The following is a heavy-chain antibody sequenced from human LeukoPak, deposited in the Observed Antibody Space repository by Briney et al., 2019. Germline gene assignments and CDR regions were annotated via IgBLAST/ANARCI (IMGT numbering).Heavy chain of an antibody. D-gene: IGHD6-13*01. Sequence: SETLSLTCTVSGGSISSYYWSWIRQPPGKGLEWIGYIYYSGSTNYNPSLKSRVTISVDTSKNQFSLKLSSVTAADTAVYHCARVLKDRSSWYGPHYYYGMDDWGQGTTVTVSS. CDR2: IYYSGST. J-gene: IGHJ6*02. V-gene: IGHV4-59*01. CDR1: GGSISSYY. CDR3: ARVLKDRSSWYGPHYYYGMDD.